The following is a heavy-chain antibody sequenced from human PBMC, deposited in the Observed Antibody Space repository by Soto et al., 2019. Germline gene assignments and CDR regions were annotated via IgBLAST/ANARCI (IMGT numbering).Heavy chain of an antibody. CDR2: IYYTGSA. V-gene: IGHV4-30-4*01. J-gene: IGHJ4*02. CDR3: ARGLSPAFRGLFYFDS. Sequence: TLSLTCTVSGDSSISGPYYWSWIRQLPGKGLEYIGYIYYTGSAYHNPSLKSRLNISIDTTKDQFSLMLTSVTAADTGVYFCARGLSPAFRGLFYFDSWGQGTLVTVSS. CDR1: GDSSISGPYY. D-gene: IGHD3-16*01.